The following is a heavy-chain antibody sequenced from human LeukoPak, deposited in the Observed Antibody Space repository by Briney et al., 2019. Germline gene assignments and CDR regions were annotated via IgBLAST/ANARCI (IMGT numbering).Heavy chain of an antibody. CDR2: IYYNGNT. D-gene: IGHD4-11*01. V-gene: IGHV4-59*01. CDR1: GGSISTYY. CDR3: ARDYSNYIIDD. J-gene: IGHJ4*02. Sequence: PSETLSLTCTVSGGSISTYYWSWIRQPPGKGLEWIGYIYYNGNTNYNPSLKSRVTMSIDTSKNQFSLNLTSVTAADTAVYYCARDYSNYIIDDWGQGTLVTVSS.